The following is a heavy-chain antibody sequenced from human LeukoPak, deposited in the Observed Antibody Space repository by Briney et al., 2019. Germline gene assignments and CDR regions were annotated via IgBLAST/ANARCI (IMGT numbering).Heavy chain of an antibody. CDR3: ARYRGYSYGPVDYFDY. V-gene: IGHV4-34*01. D-gene: IGHD5-18*01. CDR2: INHSGST. CDR1: GGSFSGYY. J-gene: IGHJ4*02. Sequence: SETLSLTCAVYGGSFSGYYWSWIRQPPGKGLEWIGEINHSGSTNYNPSLKSRVTISVDTSKNQFSLKLSSVTAADTAVYYCARYRGYSYGPVDYFDYWGQGTLVTVSS.